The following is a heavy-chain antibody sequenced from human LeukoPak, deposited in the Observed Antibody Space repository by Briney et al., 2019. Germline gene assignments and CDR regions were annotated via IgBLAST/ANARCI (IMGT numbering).Heavy chain of an antibody. CDR3: AREPDFYYYMDV. V-gene: IGHV3-74*01. D-gene: IGHD3-3*01. Sequence: PGGSLRLSCAASGFTFSSYWMHWVRQAPGKGLVWVSRINTDGSSTSYADSVKGRFTISRDNAKNTLYLQMNSLRAEDTAVYYCAREPDFYYYMDVWGKGTTVTVSS. CDR2: INTDGSST. CDR1: GFTFSSYW. J-gene: IGHJ6*03.